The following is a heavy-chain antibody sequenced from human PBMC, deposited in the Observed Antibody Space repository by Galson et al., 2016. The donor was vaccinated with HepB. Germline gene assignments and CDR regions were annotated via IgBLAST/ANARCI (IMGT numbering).Heavy chain of an antibody. CDR3: VQGSTAPAV. D-gene: IGHD1-26*01. V-gene: IGHV3-23*01. Sequence: SLRLSCAASGFTFSTYPMGWVRQAPGKGPEWVSGINAGGNNRYYSDSVKGRFAISRDNSKNTLSLQMNSLRAEDTAVYYCVQGSTAPAVWGKGTTVTVSS. CDR2: INAGGNNR. CDR1: GFTFSTYP. J-gene: IGHJ6*04.